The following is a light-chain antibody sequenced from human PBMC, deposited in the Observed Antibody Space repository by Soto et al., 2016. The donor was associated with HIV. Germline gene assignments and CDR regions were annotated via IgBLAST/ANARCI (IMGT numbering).Light chain of an antibody. CDR2: QDD. CDR1: NLGNKY. J-gene: IGLJ3*02. Sequence: SYELTQPPSVAVSPGQTASITCSGDNLGNKYTCWYHQKPGQSPVLVVYQDDKRPSEIPARFSGSNSGNTATLTITATQTMDEADYYCQAWDNGTVVFGGGTKLTAL. V-gene: IGLV3-1*01. CDR3: QAWDNGTVV.